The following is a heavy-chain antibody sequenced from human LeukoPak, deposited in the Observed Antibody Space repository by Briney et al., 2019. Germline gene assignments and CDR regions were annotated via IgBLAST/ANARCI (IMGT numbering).Heavy chain of an antibody. V-gene: IGHV3-23*01. J-gene: IGHJ4*02. D-gene: IGHD6-13*01. CDR2: ISGSGGST. CDR3: AKDLSGSSWYYFDH. Sequence: GGSLRLSCVVSGFTFSNFAMSWVRPAPGKGLECVSTISGSGGSTYYADSVKGRFTISRDKSKNTLYLQMNSLRAEDTAVYYCAKDLSGSSWYYFDHWGQGTLVTVSS. CDR1: GFTFSNFA.